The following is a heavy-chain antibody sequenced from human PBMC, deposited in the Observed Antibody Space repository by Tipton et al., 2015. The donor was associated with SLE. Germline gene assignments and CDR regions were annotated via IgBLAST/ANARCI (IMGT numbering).Heavy chain of an antibody. Sequence: TLSLTCSVSGGSISSGSYYWGWIRQPPGKGQEWIGSIYHSGSTYYNPSLKSRVTISVDTSKNQFSLKMSSVTAADTAMYYCARLSSGTGDFEHWGQGTLVVVSS. CDR1: GGSISSGSYY. CDR2: IYHSGST. CDR3: ARLSSGTGDFEH. J-gene: IGHJ4*02. D-gene: IGHD7-27*01. V-gene: IGHV4-39*01.